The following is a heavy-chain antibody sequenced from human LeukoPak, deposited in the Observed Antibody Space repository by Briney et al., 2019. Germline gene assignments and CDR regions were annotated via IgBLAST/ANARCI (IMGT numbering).Heavy chain of an antibody. CDR3: ARGEEYYYDSSGLGAFDI. J-gene: IGHJ3*02. CDR1: GYTFTSCY. V-gene: IGHV1-46*01. D-gene: IGHD3-22*01. Sequence: ASVKVSCKASGYTFTSCYMHWVRQAPGQGLEWMGIINPSGGSTSYAQKFQGRVTMTRDTSTSTVYMELSSLRSEDTAVYYCARGEEYYYDSSGLGAFDIWGQGTMVTVSS. CDR2: INPSGGST.